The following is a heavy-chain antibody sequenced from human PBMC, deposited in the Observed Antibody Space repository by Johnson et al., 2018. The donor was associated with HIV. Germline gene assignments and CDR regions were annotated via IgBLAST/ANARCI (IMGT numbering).Heavy chain of an antibody. D-gene: IGHD1-26*01. V-gene: IGHV3-11*01. CDR1: GFTFFDYY. CDR3: ARAYSGSYSPRSVFEI. CDR2: ISSSGSTI. J-gene: IGHJ3*02. Sequence: QEQLVESGGGLVKPGGSLRLSCAAFGFTFFDYYMSWIRQAPGKGLEWVSYISSSGSTIYYADSVKGRLTISRDNAKNSLYLQMNSLRAEDTALYYCARAYSGSYSPRSVFEIWGQGTMVTVSS.